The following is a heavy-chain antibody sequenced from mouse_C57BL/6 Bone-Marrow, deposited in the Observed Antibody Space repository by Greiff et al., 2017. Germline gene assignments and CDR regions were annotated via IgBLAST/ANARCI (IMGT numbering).Heavy chain of an antibody. CDR1: GFTFSSYG. J-gene: IGHJ3*01. CDR3: ASGRDDGYWAPFAY. Sequence: EVQGVESGGDLVKPGGSLKLSCAASGFTFSSYGMSWVRQTPDKRLEWVATISSGGSYTYYPDSVKGRFTISRDNAKNTRYLQMSSRKSEDTAMYYCASGRDDGYWAPFAYWGQGTLVTVSA. CDR2: ISSGGSYT. D-gene: IGHD2-3*01. V-gene: IGHV5-6*01.